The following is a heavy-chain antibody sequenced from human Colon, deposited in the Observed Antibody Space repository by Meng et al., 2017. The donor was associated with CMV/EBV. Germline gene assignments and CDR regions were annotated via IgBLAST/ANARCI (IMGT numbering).Heavy chain of an antibody. CDR2: INPSGGST. V-gene: IGHV1-46*01. D-gene: IGHD6-6*01. CDR1: GYTFTSYD. Sequence: ASVKVSCKASGYTFTSYDINWVRQAPGQGLEWMGIINPSGGSTSYAQKFQGRVTMTRDTSTSTVYMELSSLGSEDTAVYYCARGEGWGESERVKYSSSSRIDYWGQGTLVTASS. J-gene: IGHJ4*02. CDR3: ARGEGWGESERVKYSSSSRIDY.